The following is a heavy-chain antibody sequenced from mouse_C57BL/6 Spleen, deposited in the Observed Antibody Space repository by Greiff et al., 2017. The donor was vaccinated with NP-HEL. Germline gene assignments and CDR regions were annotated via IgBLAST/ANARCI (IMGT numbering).Heavy chain of an antibody. Sequence: VQLQQSGPELVKPGASVKIPCKASGYTFTDYNMDWVKQSHGKSLEWIGDINPNNGGTIYNQKFKGKATLTVDKSSSTAYMELRSLTSEDTAVYYCARNDSSGYLDYWGQGTTLTVSS. CDR2: INPNNGGT. CDR3: ARNDSSGYLDY. J-gene: IGHJ2*01. V-gene: IGHV1-18*01. D-gene: IGHD3-2*02. CDR1: GYTFTDYN.